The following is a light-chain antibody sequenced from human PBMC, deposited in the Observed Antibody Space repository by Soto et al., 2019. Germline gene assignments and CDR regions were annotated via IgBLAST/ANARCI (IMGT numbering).Light chain of an antibody. CDR3: QQYYSSRT. J-gene: IGKJ1*01. CDR1: QNILYSSNNKNY. V-gene: IGKV4-1*01. Sequence: DIVMTQSPDSLAVSLGERATIDCKSSQNILYSSNNKNYLAWYQRKPGQPPKLLIYWASTRESGVPDRFTGSGSGTDFTLTISSLQAEDVAVYYCQQYYSSRTFGQGTKVEIK. CDR2: WAS.